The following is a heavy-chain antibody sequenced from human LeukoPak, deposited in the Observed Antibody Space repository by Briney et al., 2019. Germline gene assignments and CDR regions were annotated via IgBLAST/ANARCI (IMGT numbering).Heavy chain of an antibody. V-gene: IGHV3-74*01. D-gene: IGHD1-26*01. CDR1: GFTFSSSW. J-gene: IGHJ4*02. CDR2: INSDGSTI. CDR3: ANHKEGGSYYFDY. Sequence: GGSLRLSCAASGFTFSSSWMHWVRQAPGKGLVWVSRINSDGSTINYADSAKGRFTISRDNAKNTLYLQMNSLRAEDTAVYYCANHKEGGSYYFDYWGQGTLVTVSS.